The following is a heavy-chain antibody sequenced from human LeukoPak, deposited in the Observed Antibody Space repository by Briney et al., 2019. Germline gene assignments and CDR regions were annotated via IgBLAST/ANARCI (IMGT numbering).Heavy chain of an antibody. CDR2: ISPSGDIT. CDR3: AKSSPNDY. Sequence: PGGSLRLSCVASGFTFSLYGMNWVRQAPGKGLEWVSGISPSGDITYYVDSVKGRFTVSRDNSKNTLYLQINSLRAEDTAVFYCAKSSPNDYWGQGTLVTVSS. J-gene: IGHJ4*02. CDR1: GFTFSLYG. D-gene: IGHD6-6*01. V-gene: IGHV3-23*01.